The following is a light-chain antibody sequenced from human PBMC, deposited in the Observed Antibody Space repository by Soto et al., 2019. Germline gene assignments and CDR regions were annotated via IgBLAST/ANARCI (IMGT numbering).Light chain of an antibody. V-gene: IGLV2-14*01. CDR2: EVN. Sequence: QSVLTQPASVSGSPGQSVTISCTGPRSDIGDSNFISWYQHSPGKAPRLLIYEVNNRPSGGSKRFSGSKAGNTASLTISGLLDDDEADYFCASFRSGTILVFGSGTKVTLL. CDR1: RSDIGDSNF. CDR3: ASFRSGTILV. J-gene: IGLJ1*01.